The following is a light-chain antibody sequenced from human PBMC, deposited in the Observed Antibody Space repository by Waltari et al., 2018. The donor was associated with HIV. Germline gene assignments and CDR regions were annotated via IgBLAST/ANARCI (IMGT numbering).Light chain of an antibody. CDR2: AAS. Sequence: DIQLTQSPSFLSASVGDRVTITCRASQGISSYLAWYQQKPGKAPKLLIYAASTLQSGVPSGFSGGGSGTEFTLTISSLQPEDFATYYCQQLNSYPLTFGGGTKVEIK. CDR3: QQLNSYPLT. CDR1: QGISSY. V-gene: IGKV1-9*01. J-gene: IGKJ4*01.